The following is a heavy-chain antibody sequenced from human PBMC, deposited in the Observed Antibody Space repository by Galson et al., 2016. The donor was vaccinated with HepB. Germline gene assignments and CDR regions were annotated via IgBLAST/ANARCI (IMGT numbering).Heavy chain of an antibody. CDR1: GFTFSSYA. J-gene: IGHJ4*02. V-gene: IGHV3-23*01. CDR3: AKDSTDYYDGSGYYSYFDY. Sequence: SLRLSCAASGFTFSSYAMTWVRQAPGKGLEWVSAISGRTGNTYYADLVKGRFTISRDKSKNTLYLPMISLRVDDTAVYYCAKDSTDYYDGSGYYSYFDYWGQGTLVTVSS. D-gene: IGHD3-22*01. CDR2: ISGRTGNT.